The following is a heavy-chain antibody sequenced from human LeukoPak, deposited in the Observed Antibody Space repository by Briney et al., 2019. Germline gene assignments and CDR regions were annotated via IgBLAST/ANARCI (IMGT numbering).Heavy chain of an antibody. CDR2: IYSGGST. CDR3: AKAGGVDRQFYYYYGMDV. D-gene: IGHD1-26*01. CDR1: GFTFNNYW. J-gene: IGHJ6*02. Sequence: PGGSLRLSCAASGFTFNNYWIHWVRQVPGKGLEWVSVIYSGGSTYYADSVKGRFTISRDNSKNTLYLQMNSLRAEDTAVYYCAKAGGVDRQFYYYYGMDVWGQGTTVTVSS. V-gene: IGHV3-66*02.